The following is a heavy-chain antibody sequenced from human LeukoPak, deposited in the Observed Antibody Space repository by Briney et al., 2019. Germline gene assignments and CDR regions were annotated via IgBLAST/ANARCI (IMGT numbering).Heavy chain of an antibody. CDR2: IYYSGST. CDR3: ASLYDYVWGSYRFSNAGFDY. D-gene: IGHD3-16*02. CDR1: GGSFSGYY. Sequence: SETLSLTCAVYGGSFSGYYWSWIRQPPGKGLEWIGSIYYSGSTYYNPSLKSRVTISVDTSKNQFSLKLSSVTAADTAVYYCASLYDYVWGSYRFSNAGFDYWGQGTLVTVSS. V-gene: IGHV4-34*01. J-gene: IGHJ4*02.